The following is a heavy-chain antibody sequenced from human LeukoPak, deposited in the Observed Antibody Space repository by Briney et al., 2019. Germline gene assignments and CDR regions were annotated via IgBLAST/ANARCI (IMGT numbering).Heavy chain of an antibody. V-gene: IGHV3-7*03. CDR1: GFTFSSYW. D-gene: IGHD2-2*01. J-gene: IGHJ3*02. Sequence: GGSLRLSCAASGFTFSSYWMSWFRQAPGKGLEWVANIKQDGSEKYYVDSVKGRFTISRDNAKNSLYLQMNSLRAEDTAVYYCARQYCSSTSCFYAFDIWGQGTMVTVSS. CDR3: ARQYCSSTSCFYAFDI. CDR2: IKQDGSEK.